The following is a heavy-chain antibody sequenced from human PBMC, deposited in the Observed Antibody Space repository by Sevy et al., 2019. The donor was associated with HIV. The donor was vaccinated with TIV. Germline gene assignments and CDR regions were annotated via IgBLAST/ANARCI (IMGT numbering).Heavy chain of an antibody. D-gene: IGHD3-3*01. Sequence: GGSLRLSCAASGFTFSSHWMHWVRQAPGKGLVWVSRINSDGGSITYADSVKGRFTISRDNSKKTVSLQMVSLRVEDSAVYFCARGSRCVPISWGQGTLVTVSS. CDR2: INSDGGSI. CDR3: ARGSRCVPIS. CDR1: GFTFSSHW. J-gene: IGHJ4*02. V-gene: IGHV3-74*01.